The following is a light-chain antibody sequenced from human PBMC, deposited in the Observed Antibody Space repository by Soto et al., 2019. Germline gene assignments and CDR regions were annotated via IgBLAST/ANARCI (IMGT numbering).Light chain of an antibody. V-gene: IGLV1-36*01. J-gene: IGLJ3*02. CDR1: NSNIGDNY. Sequence: QSVLTQPPSVSAAPRQRVTISCSGSNSNIGDNYVNWYQQVPGKAPKLLIYHDDLLSAGVSDRFSGSKSGTSASLAISDLQSEDEADYYCAAWDDSLDGHVFGGGTKVTVL. CDR2: HDD. CDR3: AAWDDSLDGHV.